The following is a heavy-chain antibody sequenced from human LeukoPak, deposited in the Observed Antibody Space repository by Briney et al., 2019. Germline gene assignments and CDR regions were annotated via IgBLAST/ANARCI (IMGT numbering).Heavy chain of an antibody. CDR3: ARSIVVVPAAISPFDY. V-gene: IGHV4-61*02. J-gene: IGHJ4*02. CDR2: IYTSGST. Sequence: PSETLSLTCTVSGGSISSGSYYWSWIRQPAGKGLEWIGRIYTSGSTNYNPSLKSRVTIPVDTSKNQFSLKLSSVTAADTAVYYCARSIVVVPAAISPFDYWGQGTLVTVSS. CDR1: GGSISSGSYY. D-gene: IGHD2-2*01.